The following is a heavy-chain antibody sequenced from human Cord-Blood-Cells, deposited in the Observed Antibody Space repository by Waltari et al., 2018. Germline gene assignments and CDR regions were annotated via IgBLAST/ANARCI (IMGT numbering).Heavy chain of an antibody. Sequence: QVQLVQSGAEVKKPGASVKVSCKVSGYTFTCYAMHLVSPAPGQRLEWMGWINAGNGNTKYSQKFQGRVTITRDTSASTAYMELSSLRSEDTAVYYCARDQGGDYDAFDIWGQGTMVTVSS. J-gene: IGHJ3*02. V-gene: IGHV1-3*01. CDR2: INAGNGNT. CDR1: GYTFTCYA. D-gene: IGHD2-21*02. CDR3: ARDQGGDYDAFDI.